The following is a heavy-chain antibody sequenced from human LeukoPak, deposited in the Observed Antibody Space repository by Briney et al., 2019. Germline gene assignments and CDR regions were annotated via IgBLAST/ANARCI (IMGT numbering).Heavy chain of an antibody. CDR3: AGPGTVPDSSGWYSWYYFDY. CDR2: IIPIFGTA. Sequence: RGSSVKVSCKASGGTFSSYAISWVRQAPGQGLEWMGGIIPIFGTANYAQKFQGRVTITADKSTSTAYMELSSLRSEDTAVYYCAGPGTVPDSSGWYSWYYFDYWGQGTLVTVSS. D-gene: IGHD6-19*01. V-gene: IGHV1-69*06. J-gene: IGHJ4*02. CDR1: GGTFSSYA.